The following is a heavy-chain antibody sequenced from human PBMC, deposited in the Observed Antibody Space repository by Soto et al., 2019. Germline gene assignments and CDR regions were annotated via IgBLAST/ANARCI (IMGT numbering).Heavy chain of an antibody. D-gene: IGHD3-22*01. CDR1: GYTLTELS. CDR2: FDPEDGET. CDR3: ATEDYDSSGYYFRYFQH. J-gene: IGHJ1*01. V-gene: IGHV1-24*01. Sequence: GASVKVSCKVSGYTLTELSMHWGRQAPGKGLEWMGGFDPEDGETIYAQKFQGRVTMTEDTSTDTAYMELSSLRSEDTAVYYCATEDYDSSGYYFRYFQHWGQGTLVTVSS.